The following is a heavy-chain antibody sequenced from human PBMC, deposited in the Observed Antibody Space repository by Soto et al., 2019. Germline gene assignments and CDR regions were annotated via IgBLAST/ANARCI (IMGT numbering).Heavy chain of an antibody. D-gene: IGHD3-16*02. CDR1: GFTFDDYA. V-gene: IGHV3-9*01. CDR2: ISWNSGSI. Sequence: EVQLVESGGGLVQPGRSLRLSCAASGFTFDDYAMHWVRQAPGKGLEWVSGISWNSGSIGYADSVKGRFTISRDNAKNSLYVQMNSLRAEDTALYYCAKASDYIWGSYLDYWGQGTLVTVSS. CDR3: AKASDYIWGSYLDY. J-gene: IGHJ4*02.